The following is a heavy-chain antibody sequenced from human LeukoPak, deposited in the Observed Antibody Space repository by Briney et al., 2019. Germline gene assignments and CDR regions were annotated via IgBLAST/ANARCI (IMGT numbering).Heavy chain of an antibody. V-gene: IGHV1-18*01. J-gene: IGHJ6*03. D-gene: IGHD5-18*01. CDR1: GGTFSSYA. CDR2: ISAYNGNT. CDR3: ARDLILRGYSYGHPYYYYYMDV. Sequence: ASVKVSCKASGGTFSSYAISWVRQAPGQGLEWMGWISAYNGNTNYAQKLQGRVTMTTDTSTSTAYMELRSLRSDDTAVYYCARDLILRGYSYGHPYYYYYMDVWGKGTTVTVSS.